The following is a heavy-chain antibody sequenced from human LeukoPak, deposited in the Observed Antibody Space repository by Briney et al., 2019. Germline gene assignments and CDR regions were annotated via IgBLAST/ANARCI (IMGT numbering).Heavy chain of an antibody. CDR3: ARAWGYRDGYNYDY. D-gene: IGHD5-24*01. CDR2: IYYSGST. Sequence: PSETLSLTCTVSGGSISSYYWSWIRQPPGKGLEWIWYIYYSGSTNYNPSLKSRVTISVDTSKNQFSLKLSSVTAADTAVYYCARAWGYRDGYNYDYWGQGTLVTVSS. CDR1: GGSISSYY. V-gene: IGHV4-59*01. J-gene: IGHJ4*02.